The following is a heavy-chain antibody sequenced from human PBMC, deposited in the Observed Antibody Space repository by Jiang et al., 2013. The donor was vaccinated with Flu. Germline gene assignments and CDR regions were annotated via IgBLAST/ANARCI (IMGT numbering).Heavy chain of an antibody. J-gene: IGHJ6*02. V-gene: IGHV3-23*01. CDR2: ISGSGGST. D-gene: IGHD2-2*01. Sequence: SAISGSGGSTYYADSVKAGSPSSRDNSKNTLYLQMNSLRAEDTAVYYCAKGDKQASDVPAALYTYYYYYGMDVWGQGTTVTVSS. CDR3: AKGDKQASDVPAALYTYYYYYGMDV.